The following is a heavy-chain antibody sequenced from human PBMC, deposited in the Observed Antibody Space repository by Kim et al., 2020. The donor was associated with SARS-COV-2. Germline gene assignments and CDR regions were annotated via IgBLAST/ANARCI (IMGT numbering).Heavy chain of an antibody. J-gene: IGHJ6*02. D-gene: IGHD7-27*01. Sequence: GGSLRLSCAASGFTFSDYYMTWIRQAPGKGLEWVSYISGSSTYTNYADSVKGRFTISRDNAKNSLYLQMNSLTAEDTAVYYCARDTTALTADNFYGLDVWGQGTTLTVSS. CDR3: ARDTTALTADNFYGLDV. V-gene: IGHV3-11*05. CDR1: GFTFSDYY. CDR2: ISGSSTYT.